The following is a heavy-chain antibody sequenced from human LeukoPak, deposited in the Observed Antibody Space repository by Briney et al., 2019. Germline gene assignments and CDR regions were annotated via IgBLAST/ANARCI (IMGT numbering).Heavy chain of an antibody. CDR2: ISSSSSYI. J-gene: IGHJ4*02. D-gene: IGHD3-3*01. V-gene: IGHV3-21*01. CDR1: GLTFSSYS. CDR3: ARDPRTYYDFWSGYYSLDY. Sequence: TGGSLRLSCAASGLTFSSYSMNWVRQAPGKGLEWVSSISSSSSYIYYADSVKGRFTISRDNAKNSLYLQINSLRAEDTAVYYCARDPRTYYDFWSGYYSLDYWGQGTLVTVSS.